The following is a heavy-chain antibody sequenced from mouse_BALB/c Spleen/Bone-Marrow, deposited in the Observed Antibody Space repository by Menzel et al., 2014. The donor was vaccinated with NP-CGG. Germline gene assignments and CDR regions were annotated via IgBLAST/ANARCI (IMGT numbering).Heavy chain of an antibody. J-gene: IGHJ4*01. CDR1: GFTFSSYG. D-gene: IGHD2-3*01. V-gene: IGHV5-6-3*01. Sequence: EVKLMESGGGLVQPGGSLKLSCAASGFTFSSYGMSWVRQTPDKRLELVATINSNGGSTHYPDSVKGRFTISRDNAKNTLYLQMSSLKSEDTAMYYCARDGYYVFYAMDYWGQGTSVTVSS. CDR2: INSNGGST. CDR3: ARDGYYVFYAMDY.